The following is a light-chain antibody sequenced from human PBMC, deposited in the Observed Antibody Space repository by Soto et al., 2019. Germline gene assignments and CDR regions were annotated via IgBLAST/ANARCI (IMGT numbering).Light chain of an antibody. J-gene: IGKJ1*01. CDR2: GAS. CDR1: QTIRSRY. V-gene: IGKV3-20*01. Sequence: ETVLTQSPGTLSLSPGERATLSCRASQTIRSRYLAWYRQTPGQAPRLLIYGASNRATGIADRFSGSGSGTDFTLIISRLEPEDFAQYYWQQYSSSPWTFGQGTNVQIK. CDR3: QQYSSSPWT.